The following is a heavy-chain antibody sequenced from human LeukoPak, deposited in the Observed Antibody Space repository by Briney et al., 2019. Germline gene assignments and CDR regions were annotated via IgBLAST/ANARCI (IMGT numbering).Heavy chain of an antibody. CDR2: IYHSGST. CDR3: ARWDVREDDAFDI. CDR1: GGSMSNYY. J-gene: IGHJ3*02. V-gene: IGHV4-59*01. Sequence: SETLSLTCTVSGGSMSNYYWSWIRQPPGKRLEWIWYIYHSGSTNYNPSLNSRVTISVDTSKNQFSLKLSSVTAADTAVYYCARWDVREDDAFDIWGQGTTVTVSS. D-gene: IGHD3-10*02.